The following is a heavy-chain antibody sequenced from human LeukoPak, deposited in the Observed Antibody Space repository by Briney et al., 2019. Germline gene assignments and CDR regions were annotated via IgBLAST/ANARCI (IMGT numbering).Heavy chain of an antibody. CDR1: GDSISSSSYF. V-gene: IGHV4-39*07. CDR3: SSLEVSSSWRY. D-gene: IGHD6-13*01. CDR2: IYYTGST. Sequence: SETLSLTCTVSGDSISSSSYFWGWIRQPPGKGLEWIGSIYYTGSTDYTPSLKSRATISADTSKNQFSLKLTSVTAADTAVYYCSSLEVSSSWRYWGQGALVTVSS. J-gene: IGHJ4*02.